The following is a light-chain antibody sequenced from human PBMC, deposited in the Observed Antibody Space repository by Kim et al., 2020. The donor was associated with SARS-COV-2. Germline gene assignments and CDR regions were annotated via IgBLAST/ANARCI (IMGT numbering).Light chain of an antibody. J-gene: IGKJ4*01. V-gene: IGKV1-39*01. CDR1: QSISTY. CDR2: ASS. Sequence: DIQMTQSPSSLAASVGDRVTIACRASQSISTYLIWYQQKPSKAPKLLIYASSSLHSGLPSRFSGSGSGTDVTLTISSLQLEDFASYYCQQSHTTPLLTFGGGTQVDI. CDR3: QQSHTTPLLT.